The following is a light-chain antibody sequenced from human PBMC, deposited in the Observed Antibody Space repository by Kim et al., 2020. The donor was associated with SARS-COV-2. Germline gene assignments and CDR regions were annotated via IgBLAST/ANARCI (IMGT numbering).Light chain of an antibody. Sequence: PRQSITISCTGTSSAGGGYNYVSWYQQHPGKAPNLMIYDVSKRPSGVSNRFSGSKSGNTASLIISGLQAEDEADYYCSSYTSSSHVFGTGTKVTVL. CDR1: SSAGGGYNY. J-gene: IGLJ1*01. CDR3: SSYTSSSHV. CDR2: DVS. V-gene: IGLV2-14*04.